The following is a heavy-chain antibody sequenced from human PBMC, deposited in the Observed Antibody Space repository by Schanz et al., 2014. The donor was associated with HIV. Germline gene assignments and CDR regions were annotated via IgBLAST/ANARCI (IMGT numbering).Heavy chain of an antibody. J-gene: IGHJ3*02. Sequence: QVHLVQSGAEVRKPGASVKVSCKASGYTFSAYYIHWVRQAPGQGLEWMGWINPNSGGTNPAQNFQGRDTRSMEPSISTAYMELSGLRSDDTAVYFCARDLADSSTWYDVFDIWGPGTMVTVSS. CDR3: ARDLADSSTWYDVFDI. D-gene: IGHD6-13*01. CDR2: INPNSGGT. CDR1: GYTFSAYY. V-gene: IGHV1-2*01.